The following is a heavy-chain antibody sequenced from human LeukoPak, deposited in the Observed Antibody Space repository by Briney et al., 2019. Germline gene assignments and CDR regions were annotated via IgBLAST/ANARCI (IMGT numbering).Heavy chain of an antibody. CDR2: IYYTGST. J-gene: IGHJ4*02. CDR1: GGSISTYY. D-gene: IGHD4-17*01. V-gene: IGHV4-59*08. CDR3: ASSDYGDYFDY. Sequence: SETLSLTCTLSGGSISTYYWSWVRQPPGKGLEWIGYIYYTGSTDYNPSLKSRVTISVDTSKNQFSLKLSSVTAADTAVHYCASSDYGDYFDYWGQGTLVTVSS.